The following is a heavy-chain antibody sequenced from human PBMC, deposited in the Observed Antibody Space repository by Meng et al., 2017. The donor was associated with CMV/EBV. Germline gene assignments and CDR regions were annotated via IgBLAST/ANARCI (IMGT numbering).Heavy chain of an antibody. CDR1: GYSFTGYW. D-gene: IGHD3-3*01. Sequence: GGSLRLSCKGSGYSFTGYWIGWVRQMPGKGLEWMGITYPGDSDTRYSPSFQGQVTISADKSISTAYLQWSSLKASDTAMYYCARAGRSYYDFWSGYSNLFDPWGQGTLVTVSS. J-gene: IGHJ5*02. CDR3: ARAGRSYYDFWSGYSNLFDP. V-gene: IGHV5-51*01. CDR2: TYPGDSDT.